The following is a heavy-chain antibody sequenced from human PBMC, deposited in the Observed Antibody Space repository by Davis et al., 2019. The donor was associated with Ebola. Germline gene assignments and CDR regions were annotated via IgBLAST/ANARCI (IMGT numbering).Heavy chain of an antibody. V-gene: IGHV3-74*01. CDR2: INSDGSST. J-gene: IGHJ4*02. D-gene: IGHD2-2*01. CDR1: GFTFSSYW. Sequence: PGGSLRLSCAASGFTFSSYWMHWVRQAPGKGLVWVSRINSDGSSTSYVDSVKGRFTISRDNAKSTLYLQMNSLRAEDTAVYYCARVRRYCSSTSCYFSDYWGQGTLVTVSS. CDR3: ARVRRYCSSTSCYFSDY.